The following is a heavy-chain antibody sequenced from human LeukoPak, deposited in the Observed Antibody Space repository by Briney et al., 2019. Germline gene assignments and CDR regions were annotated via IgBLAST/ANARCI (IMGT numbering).Heavy chain of an antibody. CDR2: ISGSGGST. J-gene: IGHJ5*02. V-gene: IGHV3-23*01. D-gene: IGHD3-10*01. CDR1: GFTFSSYG. CDR3: AKDGWFGELSFFDP. Sequence: GGTLRLSCAASGFTFSSYGMSWVRQAPGKGLEWVSAISGSGGSTYYADSVKGRFTISRDNSKNTLYLQMNSLRAEDTAVYYCAKDGWFGELSFFDPWGQGTLVTVSS.